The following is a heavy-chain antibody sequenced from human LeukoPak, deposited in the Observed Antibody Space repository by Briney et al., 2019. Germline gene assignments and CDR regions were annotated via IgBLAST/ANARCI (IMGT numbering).Heavy chain of an antibody. CDR3: ARHSYYYDSSGYYSDFDY. V-gene: IGHV4-39*01. J-gene: IGHJ4*02. CDR2: INHSGST. Sequence: PSETLSLTCTVSGGSISSSSYYWGWIRQPPGKGLEWIGEINHSGSTNYNPSLKSRVTISVDTSKNQFSLKLSSVTAADTAVYYCARHSYYYDSSGYYSDFDYWGQGTLVTVSS. CDR1: GGSISSSSYY. D-gene: IGHD3-22*01.